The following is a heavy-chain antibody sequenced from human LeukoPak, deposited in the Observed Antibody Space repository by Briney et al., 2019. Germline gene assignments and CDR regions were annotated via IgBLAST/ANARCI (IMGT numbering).Heavy chain of an antibody. Sequence: GGSLRLSCAASGFTFSSYSMNWVRQAPGKGLEWVSAITNSGSNTYYADSVKGRFTISRDNSKNTLYLQLNSLRAEDTAVYYCAKRHYGDYGYWGQGTLVTVSS. CDR2: ITNSGSNT. V-gene: IGHV3-23*01. J-gene: IGHJ4*02. D-gene: IGHD4-17*01. CDR1: GFTFSSYS. CDR3: AKRHYGDYGY.